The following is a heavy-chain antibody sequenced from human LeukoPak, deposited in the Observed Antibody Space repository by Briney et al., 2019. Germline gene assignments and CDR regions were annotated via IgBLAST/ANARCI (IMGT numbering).Heavy chain of an antibody. CDR3: ARVGYYYDSSGSPLLAY. CDR2: IYYSGST. CDR1: GGSISSSSYY. Sequence: SETLSLTCTVSGGSISSSSYYWGWLRQPPGTGLEWLGSIYYSGSTYYTPSLKSRVTISVDTSKNQFSLKMSSVTAAHTAVYYCARVGYYYDSSGSPLLAYWGQGTRVT. J-gene: IGHJ4*02. V-gene: IGHV4-39*07. D-gene: IGHD3-22*01.